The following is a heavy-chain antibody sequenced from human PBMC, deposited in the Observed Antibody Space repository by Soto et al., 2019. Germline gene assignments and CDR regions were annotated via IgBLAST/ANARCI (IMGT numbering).Heavy chain of an antibody. D-gene: IGHD3-9*01. CDR1: GGTFSSYS. J-gene: IGHJ4*02. CDR3: ASFGHDILTGFDY. V-gene: IGHV1-69*13. Sequence: SVKVSCKASGGTFSSYSISWVRQAPGQGLEWMGGIIPIFGTANYAQKFQGRVTITADESTSTAYMELSSLRSEDTAAYYCASFGHDILTGFDYWGQGTLVTVSS. CDR2: IIPIFGTA.